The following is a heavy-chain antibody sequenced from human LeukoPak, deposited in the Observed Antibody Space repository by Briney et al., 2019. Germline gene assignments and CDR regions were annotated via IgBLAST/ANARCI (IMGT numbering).Heavy chain of an antibody. CDR3: AKGSRGSYDY. V-gene: IGHV3-23*01. CDR2: IIDSGIST. Sequence: GGSLRLSCAASGFTFNSYGMTWVRQAPEKGLEWVSSIIDSGISTYYGDSVKGRFTISRDNSKNTLYLQMNSLRAEDTAVYYCAKGSRGSYDYWGQGTLVTVSS. D-gene: IGHD1-26*01. CDR1: GFTFNSYG. J-gene: IGHJ4*02.